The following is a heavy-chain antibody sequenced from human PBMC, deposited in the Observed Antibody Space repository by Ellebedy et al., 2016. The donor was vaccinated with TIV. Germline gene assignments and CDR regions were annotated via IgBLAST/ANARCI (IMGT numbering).Heavy chain of an antibody. CDR2: IYDSGRT. J-gene: IGHJ6*02. Sequence: SETLSLPXNVSGGSISGSSTSYYWGWIRQPPGKGLEWIGSIYDSGRTHYNPSLKSRVTISVDTSKNQFSLKLSSVTAADTAVYYCARYRSGIVVVPAHYGMDVWGQGTTVTVSS. CDR3: ARYRSGIVVVPAHYGMDV. D-gene: IGHD2-2*01. V-gene: IGHV4-39*01. CDR1: GGSISGSSTSYY.